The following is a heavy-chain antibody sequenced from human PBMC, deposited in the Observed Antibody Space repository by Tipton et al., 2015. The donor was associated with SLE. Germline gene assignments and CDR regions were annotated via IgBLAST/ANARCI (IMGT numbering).Heavy chain of an antibody. CDR1: GGSISTYY. J-gene: IGHJ3*02. CDR3: AGDYYGSGFDAFDI. CDR2: IYHTGST. D-gene: IGHD3-10*01. V-gene: IGHV4-59*01. Sequence: LRLSCTVSGGSISTYYWSWIRQPPKQGLEWIGWIYHTGSTDYNPSLKSRVTISVDTSKNQFSLRLSSVTAADTAVYYCAGDYYGSGFDAFDIWGQGTMVTVSS.